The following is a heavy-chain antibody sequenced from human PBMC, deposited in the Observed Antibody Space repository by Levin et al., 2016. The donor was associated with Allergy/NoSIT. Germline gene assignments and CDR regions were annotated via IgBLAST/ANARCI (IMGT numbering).Heavy chain of an antibody. J-gene: IGHJ4*02. Sequence: WIRQPPGKGLEWVSAIKADDFNTFYVDSVKGRFSISRDNSKNTLYLQMNNLRAEDTAIYYCARDDAPGGGYLDYWGQGALVTVSS. V-gene: IGHV3-23*01. CDR3: ARDDAPGGGYLDY. CDR2: IKADDFNT. D-gene: IGHD2-8*02.